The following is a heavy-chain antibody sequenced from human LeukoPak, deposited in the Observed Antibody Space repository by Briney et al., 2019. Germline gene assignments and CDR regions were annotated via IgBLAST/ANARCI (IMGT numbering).Heavy chain of an antibody. D-gene: IGHD3-22*01. V-gene: IGHV4-39*02. CDR2: IFYSGNT. CDR1: GGSISSSGYY. CDR3: ARRSSGGGLFDY. J-gene: IGHJ4*02. Sequence: SETLSLTCTVSGGSISSSGYYWVWIRQPPGKGLEWIGSIFYSGNTHYNASLKSRLTISVETYKHHFSLQLSSVTSADTAVYYCARRSSGGGLFDYWGQGTLVSVSS.